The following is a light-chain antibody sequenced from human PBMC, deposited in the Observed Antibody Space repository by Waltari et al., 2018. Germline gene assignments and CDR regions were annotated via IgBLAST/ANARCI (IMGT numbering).Light chain of an antibody. CDR1: NSNIGSNS. J-gene: IGLJ3*02. CDR2: GWN. Sequence: QSVLTQPPSASGNPGQTVTIPCSGGNSNIGSNSVDWYQQFPGTAPKLLIRGWNRLPPGVPDRFSGSSSGASASLAISELRSEDEADYYCATWDESLNGVVIGGGTKLSVL. V-gene: IGLV1-47*01. CDR3: ATWDESLNGVV.